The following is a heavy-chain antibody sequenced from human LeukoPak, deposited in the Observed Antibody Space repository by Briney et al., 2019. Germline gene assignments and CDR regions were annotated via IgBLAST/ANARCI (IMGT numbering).Heavy chain of an antibody. CDR2: INRDGGER. Sequence: PGGSLRLCCAASGFTFSTYWMGWVGQAPGKGLEWVANINRDGGERYYVDSVRGRFTISRDNAKNSLYLEMNSLRADDTAVYYCARPSYSSGSFFDYWGQGTLVTVSS. J-gene: IGHJ4*02. V-gene: IGHV3-7*05. CDR1: GFTFSTYW. D-gene: IGHD3-10*01. CDR3: ARPSYSSGSFFDY.